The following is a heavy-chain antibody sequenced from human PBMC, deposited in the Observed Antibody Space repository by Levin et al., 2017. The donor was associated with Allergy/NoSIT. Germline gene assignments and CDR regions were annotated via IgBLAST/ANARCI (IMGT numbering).Heavy chain of an antibody. CDR1: GGSFSGYY. D-gene: IGHD3-10*01. CDR2: INHSGST. CDR3: ARGRMDYYGSGSYYKNNWFDP. J-gene: IGHJ5*02. Sequence: PSETLSLTCAVYGGSFSGYYWSWIRQPPGKGLEWIGEINHSGSTNYNPSLKSRVTISVDTSKNQFSLKLSSVTAADTAVYYCARGRMDYYGSGSYYKNNWFDPWGQGTLVTVSS. V-gene: IGHV4-34*01.